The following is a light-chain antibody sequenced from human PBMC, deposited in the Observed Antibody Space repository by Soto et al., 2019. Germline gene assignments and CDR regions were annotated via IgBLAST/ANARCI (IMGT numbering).Light chain of an antibody. V-gene: IGKV1-12*01. CDR3: QQANIFPIV. CDR1: QTINSW. J-gene: IGKJ4*01. Sequence: DIQMTQSPSSVSASIGDRVTITCRASQTINSWLAWYQQKPGKAPELLIYAASSLQSGVPSRFSGGGSGTHFTLTISSLQPEDFATYYCQQANIFPIVFGGGTKVEI. CDR2: AAS.